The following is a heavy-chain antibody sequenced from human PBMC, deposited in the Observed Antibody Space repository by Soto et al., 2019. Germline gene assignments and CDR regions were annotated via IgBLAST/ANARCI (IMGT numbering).Heavy chain of an antibody. D-gene: IGHD3-10*01. V-gene: IGHV4-34*01. CDR2: INHSGST. CDR3: ARKGDRGSGSQWIRYYYYGMDV. CDR1: GWSFSCYY. Sequence: PSDTLSLTYAFSGWSFSCYYWSWIRQPPGKGLEWIGEINHSGSTNYNPSLKSRVTISVDTSKNQFSLKLSSVTAADTAVYYCARKGDRGSGSQWIRYYYYGMDVWGQGTTVNVSS. J-gene: IGHJ6*02.